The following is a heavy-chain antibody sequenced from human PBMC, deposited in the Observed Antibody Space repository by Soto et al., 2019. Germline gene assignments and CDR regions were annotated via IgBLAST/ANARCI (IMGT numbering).Heavy chain of an antibody. CDR3: ADRCSGGRCSPFDN. Sequence: EVQLLESGGGLVQPGGSLRLSCAASGFTFSSYAMGWVRQAPGKGLEWVSAVSAGGTSAYYVASVEGLFTISRDNSKYTLYLQMNSLRVEDTARYYCADRCSGGRCSPFDNWGQGTLVTVAS. CDR2: VSAGGTSA. J-gene: IGHJ4*02. D-gene: IGHD2-15*01. V-gene: IGHV3-23*01. CDR1: GFTFSSYA.